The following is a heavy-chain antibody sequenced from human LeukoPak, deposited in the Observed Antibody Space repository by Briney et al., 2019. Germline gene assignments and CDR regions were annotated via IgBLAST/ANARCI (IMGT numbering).Heavy chain of an antibody. Sequence: PGGSLRLSCAASGLHFSGTAMSWVRQAPGKALEWVSAISHDGMNAYYADSVKGRFTISRDNSKKTVSLEMSSLKAADTGVYYCAKDGAQYSSGPECDPRGQGALVTVSP. CDR3: AKDGAQYSSGPECDP. CDR1: GLHFSGTA. CDR2: ISHDGMNA. V-gene: IGHV3-23*01. D-gene: IGHD6-19*01. J-gene: IGHJ5*02.